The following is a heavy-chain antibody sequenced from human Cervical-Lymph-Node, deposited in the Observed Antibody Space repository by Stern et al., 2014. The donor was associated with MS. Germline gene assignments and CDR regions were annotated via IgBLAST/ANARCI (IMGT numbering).Heavy chain of an antibody. Sequence: QMQLVQSGAEVKKPGASVKVSCTPSGYTFIDYYIHWLRQAPGQGPEWMGWIVPKSGSRNFAQKFQDRVAMTRDTSTNTVFMELSSLRSDDTAVYYCARGINIFGANYFDFWGQGTLVTVSS. CDR2: IVPKSGSR. CDR1: GYTFIDYY. CDR3: ARGINIFGANYFDF. D-gene: IGHD3-3*02. V-gene: IGHV1-2*02. J-gene: IGHJ4*02.